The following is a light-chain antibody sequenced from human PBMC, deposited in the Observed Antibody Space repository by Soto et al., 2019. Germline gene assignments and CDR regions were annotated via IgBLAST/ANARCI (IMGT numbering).Light chain of an antibody. J-gene: IGKJ2*01. CDR1: QSVSSTY. CDR2: GAS. V-gene: IGKV3-20*01. CDR3: QHYGSSTYT. Sequence: EIMLTQSPGTLSLSPGERATLSCRASQSVSSTYLAWYQQKPGQAPRLLIFGASSRATGIPDRFSGSGSGTDFALTISRLEPEDFAVYYCQHYGSSTYTFGQGTKLEIK.